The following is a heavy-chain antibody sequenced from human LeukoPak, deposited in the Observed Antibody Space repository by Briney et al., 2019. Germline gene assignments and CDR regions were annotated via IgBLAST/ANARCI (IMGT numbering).Heavy chain of an antibody. V-gene: IGHV3-21*01. CDR1: GFSFSTYN. D-gene: IGHD4-11*01. CDR2: ISPGSNYI. Sequence: GGSRRLSCAASGFSFSTYNMNWVRQAPGKGLEWVSSISPGSNYIYYADSVKGRFTISRDNAKNSLYLQMNSLRAEDTALYYCARGSVGLQRNDWFDPWGQGTLVTVSS. J-gene: IGHJ5*02. CDR3: ARGSVGLQRNDWFDP.